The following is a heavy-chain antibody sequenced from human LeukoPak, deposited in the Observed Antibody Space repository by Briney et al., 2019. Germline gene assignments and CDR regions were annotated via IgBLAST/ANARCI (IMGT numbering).Heavy chain of an antibody. V-gene: IGHV3-53*01. CDR1: GFTVSSNY. D-gene: IGHD3-22*01. CDR3: ASHKGYYDSSGSPDY. Sequence: PGGSLRLSCAASGFTVSSNYMSWVRQAPGKGLEWVSVIYSGGSTYYADSVKGRFTISRDNSKNTLYLQMNSLRAEDTAVYYCASHKGYYDSSGSPDYWGQGTLVTVSS. J-gene: IGHJ4*02. CDR2: IYSGGST.